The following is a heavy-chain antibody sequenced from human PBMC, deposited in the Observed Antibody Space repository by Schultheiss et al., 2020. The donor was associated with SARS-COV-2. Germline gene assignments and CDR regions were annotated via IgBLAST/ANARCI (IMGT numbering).Heavy chain of an antibody. CDR2: INHSGST. CDR1: GGSFSGYY. J-gene: IGHJ4*02. CDR3: ARFTMYSSGWQLDY. Sequence: SQTLSLTCAVYGGSFSGYYWSWIRQPPGKGLEWIGEINHSGSTNYNPSLKSRVTISVDTSKNQFSLKLSSVTAADTAVYYCARFTMYSSGWQLDYWGQGTLVTVSS. D-gene: IGHD6-19*01. V-gene: IGHV4-34*01.